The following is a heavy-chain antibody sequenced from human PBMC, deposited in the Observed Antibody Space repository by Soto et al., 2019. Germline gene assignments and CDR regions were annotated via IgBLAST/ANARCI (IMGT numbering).Heavy chain of an antibody. CDR3: ARDQGSSGGFAP. CDR2: IIPILGIA. D-gene: IGHD6-6*01. V-gene: IGHV1-69*04. Sequence: SVKVSCKASGGTFSSYTISWVRQAPGQGLEWMGRIIPILGIANYAQKFQGRVTITADKSTSTAYMELSSLRSEDTAVYYCARDQGSSGGFAPGGQGTLVTVSS. J-gene: IGHJ5*02. CDR1: GGTFSSYT.